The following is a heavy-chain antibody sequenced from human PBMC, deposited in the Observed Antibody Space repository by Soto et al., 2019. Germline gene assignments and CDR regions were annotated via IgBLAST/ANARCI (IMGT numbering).Heavy chain of an antibody. V-gene: IGHV3-30*18. CDR1: GLTFSSYG. Sequence: QVQLVESGGGVVQPGRSLRLSCAASGLTFSSYGMHWVRQAPGKGLEWVAVISYDGSNKYYADSVKGRFTISRDNSKNTLYLQMNSLRAEDTAVYYCANGCGVVIMPKLGAFDIWGQGTMVAVSS. D-gene: IGHD3-3*01. CDR2: ISYDGSNK. J-gene: IGHJ3*02. CDR3: ANGCGVVIMPKLGAFDI.